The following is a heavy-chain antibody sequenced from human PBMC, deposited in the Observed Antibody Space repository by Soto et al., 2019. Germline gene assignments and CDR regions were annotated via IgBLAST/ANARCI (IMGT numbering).Heavy chain of an antibody. CDR3: AMTSRGRPDY. V-gene: IGHV4-34*01. Sequence: KASETLSLTCAVYGGSFSGYYWSWIRQPPGKGLEWIGEINHSGSTNYNPSLKSRVTISVDTSKNQFSLKLSSVTAADTAVYYCAMTSRGRPDYWGQGTLVTVSS. J-gene: IGHJ4*02. CDR1: GGSFSGYY. CDR2: INHSGST.